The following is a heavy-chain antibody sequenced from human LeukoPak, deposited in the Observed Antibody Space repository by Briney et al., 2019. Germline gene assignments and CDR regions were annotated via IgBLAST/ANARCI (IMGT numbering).Heavy chain of an antibody. D-gene: IGHD3/OR15-3a*01. CDR1: GGSINNYY. Sequence: PSETLSLTCTVSGGSINNYYWSWIRQPPGKGLEXIGYIYYSGSTNYNPSLKSRVTMSVDTSKNQFSLKVNSVTAADTAVYYCARRTGYYDGFDYWGQGTLVTVSS. V-gene: IGHV4-59*01. CDR2: IYYSGST. J-gene: IGHJ4*02. CDR3: ARRTGYYDGFDY.